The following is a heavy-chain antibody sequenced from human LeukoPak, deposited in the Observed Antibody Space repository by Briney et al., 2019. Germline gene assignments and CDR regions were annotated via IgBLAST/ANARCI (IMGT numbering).Heavy chain of an antibody. Sequence: PGGSLRPPCAAPGFPVRSNYMTWVRQAPGKGLGWVSVMYSGDSTYHDDSVKGRFTISRDNSKNTLDLQMNRLRDEDTGVYYCASADGYSSWFVHWPQGTLVTVSS. CDR2: MYSGDST. CDR3: ASADGYSSWFVH. V-gene: IGHV3-53*01. CDR1: GFPVRSNY. D-gene: IGHD5-18*01. J-gene: IGHJ5*02.